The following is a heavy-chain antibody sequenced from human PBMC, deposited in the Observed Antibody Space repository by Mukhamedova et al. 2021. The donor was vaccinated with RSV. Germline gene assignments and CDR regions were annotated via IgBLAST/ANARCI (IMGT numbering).Heavy chain of an antibody. J-gene: IGHJ4*02. D-gene: IGHD3/OR15-3a*01. CDR3: AKEWTYFDY. V-gene: IGHV3-23*01. Sequence: FTISRDNSKNTLYLQINSLRAEDTAVYYCAKEWTYFDYWGRGTLVTVSS.